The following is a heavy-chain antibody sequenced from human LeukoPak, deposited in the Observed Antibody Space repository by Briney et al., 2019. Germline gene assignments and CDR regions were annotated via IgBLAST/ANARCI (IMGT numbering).Heavy chain of an antibody. V-gene: IGHV3-49*03. Sequence: GGSLRLSCTASGFTGSGFSFGDYPMSWFRQAPGKGLEWVAFIRCKAYGGTTEYAASVKGRFTISRDDSKNTLYLQMNSLKTEDTAVYYCTTSPDVDTAMVTSGYFDYWGQGTLVTVSS. CDR3: TTSPDVDTAMVTSGYFDY. CDR1: GFTGSGFSFGDYP. J-gene: IGHJ4*02. CDR2: IRCKAYGGTT. D-gene: IGHD5-18*01.